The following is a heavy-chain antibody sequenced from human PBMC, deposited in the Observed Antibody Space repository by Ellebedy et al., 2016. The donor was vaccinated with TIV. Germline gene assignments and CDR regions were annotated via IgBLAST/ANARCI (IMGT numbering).Heavy chain of an antibody. V-gene: IGHV3-11*06. CDR3: AKVGHHYGDPLYFDY. D-gene: IGHD4-17*01. CDR2: ISSSSIYT. Sequence: GESLKISCGASGFPFTDYYMSWIRQAPGKGLEWVSYISSSSIYTNYADSLKGRFTISRDNAKNSLYLQMNSLRADDTAVYYCAKVGHHYGDPLYFDYWGQGTLVTVSS. CDR1: GFPFTDYY. J-gene: IGHJ4*02.